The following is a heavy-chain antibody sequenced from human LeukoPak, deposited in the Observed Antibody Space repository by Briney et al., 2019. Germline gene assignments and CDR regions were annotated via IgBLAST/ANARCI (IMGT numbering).Heavy chain of an antibody. D-gene: IGHD3-22*01. CDR1: GFTFSEFY. J-gene: IGHJ4*02. V-gene: IGHV3-11*01. CDR3: AKDTTHYRVWDDYDSTVLSY. Sequence: PGGSLRLSCAASGFTFSEFYMAWLRQAPGKGREWISSISSIGASIYYAGSVRGRFTISRDNAKNSVSLQMNSLRAEDTAVYYCAKDTTHYRVWDDYDSTVLSYWGQGTLVTVSS. CDR2: ISSIGASI.